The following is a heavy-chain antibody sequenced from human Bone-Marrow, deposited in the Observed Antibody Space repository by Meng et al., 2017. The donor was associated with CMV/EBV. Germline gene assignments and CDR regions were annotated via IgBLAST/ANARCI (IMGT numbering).Heavy chain of an antibody. CDR2: IIPILGIA. V-gene: IGHV1-69*10. CDR1: GGTFSSYA. J-gene: IGHJ6*02. Sequence: SVKVSCKASGGTFSSYAISWVRQAPGQGLEWMGGIIPILGIANYAQKFQGRVTITTDESTSTAYMELSSLRSEDTAVYYCAVAYYDFWSGLGGGMDVWGQGTTVTVSS. D-gene: IGHD3-3*01. CDR3: AVAYYDFWSGLGGGMDV.